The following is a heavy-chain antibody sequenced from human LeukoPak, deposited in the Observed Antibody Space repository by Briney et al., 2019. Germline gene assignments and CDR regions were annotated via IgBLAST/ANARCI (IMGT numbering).Heavy chain of an antibody. CDR1: GFTFSSYR. V-gene: IGHV3-21*01. CDR3: ARVSSSWHYFDY. J-gene: IGHJ4*02. CDR2: ISSSSSYI. Sequence: GGSLRLSCAASGFTFSSYRMNWVRQAPGKGLEGVSSISSSSSYIYYADSVKGRFTISRDNAKNSLYLQMNSLRAEDTAVYYCARVSSSWHYFDYWGQGTLVTVSS. D-gene: IGHD6-13*01.